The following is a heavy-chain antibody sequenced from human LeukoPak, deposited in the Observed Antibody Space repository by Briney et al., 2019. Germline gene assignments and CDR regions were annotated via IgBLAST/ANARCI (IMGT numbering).Heavy chain of an antibody. V-gene: IGHV4-34*01. CDR2: INHSGDT. J-gene: IGHJ3*02. CDR3: AKSNGYGLVDI. D-gene: IGHD3-10*01. CDR1: GEGLSDYY. Sequence: SESLSLTCAVYGEGLSDYYWSWIRQPPGKGLEWIGEINHSGDTNYNPSLKSRVIISVDTSKNQFSLKLTSVIAADTAVYYCAKSNGYGLVDIWGQGTMVTVSS.